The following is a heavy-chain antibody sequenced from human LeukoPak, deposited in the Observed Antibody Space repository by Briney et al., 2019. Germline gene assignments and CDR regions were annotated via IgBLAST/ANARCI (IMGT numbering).Heavy chain of an antibody. CDR3: ARDRPGALRYCSGGSCYGGIDY. V-gene: IGHV3-23*01. J-gene: IGHJ4*02. D-gene: IGHD2-15*01. CDR1: GFTFSSYA. CDR2: ISGSGGST. Sequence: PGGSLRLSCAASGFTFSSYAVSWVRQAPGKGLEWVSAISGSGGSTYYADSVKGRFTISRDNSKNTLYLQMNSLRAEDTAVYYCARDRPGALRYCSGGSCYGGIDYWGQGTLVTVSS.